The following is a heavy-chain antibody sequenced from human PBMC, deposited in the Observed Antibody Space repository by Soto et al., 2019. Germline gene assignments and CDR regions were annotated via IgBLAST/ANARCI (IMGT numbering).Heavy chain of an antibody. CDR3: VKGGYHYFDY. J-gene: IGHJ4*02. Sequence: QVQLVESGGGVLQPGRSLRLSCAASRFTFSSYGMHWVRQTPGKGLEWVAVISYDGSNKYYADSVKGRFTISRDNSKNTLYLQMNSLRAEDTAVYYCVKGGYHYFDYWGQGTLVTVSS. D-gene: IGHD5-12*01. V-gene: IGHV3-30*18. CDR1: RFTFSSYG. CDR2: ISYDGSNK.